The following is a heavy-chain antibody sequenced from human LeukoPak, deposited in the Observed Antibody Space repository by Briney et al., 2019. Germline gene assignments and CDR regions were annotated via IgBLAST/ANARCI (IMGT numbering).Heavy chain of an antibody. CDR1: GCSISSYY. Sequence: SETLSLTCTVSGCSISSYYWSWIRQPPGKGLEWIGYIYYSGTTNYNPSLKSRVAISVDTSKNQFSLKLSSVTAADTAVYYCARGVYIAAAQYGYWGQGTLVTVSS. D-gene: IGHD6-13*01. CDR2: IYYSGTT. V-gene: IGHV4-59*01. J-gene: IGHJ4*02. CDR3: ARGVYIAAAQYGY.